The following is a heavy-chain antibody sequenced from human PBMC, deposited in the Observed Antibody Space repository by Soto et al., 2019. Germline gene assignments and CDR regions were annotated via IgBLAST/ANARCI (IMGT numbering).Heavy chain of an antibody. V-gene: IGHV1-46*01. J-gene: IGHJ5*02. CDR1: GYTFTSYN. CDR3: ARAGGRIGELSWFAP. CDR2: INPIGSST. Sequence: QVQLVQSGAEVKKPGASVKVSCKASGYTFTSYNMHWVRQAPGQGLEWVGMINPIGSSTTYAQKFPGRVTMTRDTSTSPGYLELTNLRSYDTDVYYCARAGGRIGELSWFAPWGQGTLVSVSP. D-gene: IGHD1-7*01.